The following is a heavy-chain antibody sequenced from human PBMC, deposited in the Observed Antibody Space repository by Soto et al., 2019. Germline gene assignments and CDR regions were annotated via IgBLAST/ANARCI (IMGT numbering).Heavy chain of an antibody. J-gene: IGHJ6*03. CDR1: GFTFSSYG. D-gene: IGHD1-26*01. Sequence: QVQLVESGGGVVQPGRSLRLSCAASGFTFSSYGMHWVRQAPGKGLEWVAVIWYDGSNKYYADSVKGRFTISRDNSKNTLYMQMNSLRAEDTAVYYCERAPEEERLYYYYMDVWGKGTTVTVSS. CDR3: ERAPEEERLYYYYMDV. V-gene: IGHV3-33*01. CDR2: IWYDGSNK.